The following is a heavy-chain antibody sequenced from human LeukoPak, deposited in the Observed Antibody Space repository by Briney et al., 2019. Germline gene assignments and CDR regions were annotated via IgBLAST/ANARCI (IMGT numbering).Heavy chain of an antibody. CDR3: ARGGYYDILWNDAFDI. V-gene: IGHV4-31*03. CDR1: GGSISSGGYY. CDR2: IYYSGST. D-gene: IGHD3-9*01. Sequence: PSQTLSLTCTVSGGSISSGGYYWSWIRQHPGKGLEWIGYIYYSGSTYYNPSLKSRVTISVDTSKNQFSLKLSSVTAADTAVYYCARGGYYDILWNDAFDIWGQGTMVTVSS. J-gene: IGHJ3*02.